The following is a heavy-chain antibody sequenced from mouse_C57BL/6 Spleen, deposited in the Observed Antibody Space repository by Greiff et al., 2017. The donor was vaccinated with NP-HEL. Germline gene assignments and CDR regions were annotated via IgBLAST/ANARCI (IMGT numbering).Heavy chain of an antibody. CDR3: ARDDYGGYYAMDY. D-gene: IGHD2-4*01. Sequence: VQLQQSGPGLVKPSQSLSLTCSVTGYSITSGYYWNWIRQFPGNKLEWMGYISYDGSNNYNPSLKNRISITRDTSKNQFFLKLNSVTTEDTATYYCARDDYGGYYAMDYWGQGTSVTVSS. V-gene: IGHV3-6*01. CDR2: ISYDGSN. CDR1: GYSITSGYY. J-gene: IGHJ4*01.